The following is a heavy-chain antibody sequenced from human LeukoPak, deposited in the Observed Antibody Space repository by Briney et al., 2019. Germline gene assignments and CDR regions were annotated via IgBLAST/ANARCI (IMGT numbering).Heavy chain of an antibody. V-gene: IGHV3-23*01. CDR2: ISGSGGRT. CDR3: ARPLLGSSGYYPNWFDP. Sequence: GGSLRLSCAASGFTFSSYDMSWVRQAPGKGLELVSAISGSGGRTYYADSVKGRFTISRDNSKNTLYLQMNSLRAEDTAVYYCARPLLGSSGYYPNWFDPWGQGTLVTVSS. D-gene: IGHD3-22*01. J-gene: IGHJ5*02. CDR1: GFTFSSYD.